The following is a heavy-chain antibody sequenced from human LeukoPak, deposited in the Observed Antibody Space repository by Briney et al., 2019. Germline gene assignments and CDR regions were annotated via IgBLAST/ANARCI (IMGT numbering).Heavy chain of an antibody. CDR2: ISSSSSYI. D-gene: IGHD3-22*01. CDR3: ARDKTYYGSSGYYSPRGSYFDY. V-gene: IGHV3-21*01. J-gene: IGHJ4*02. Sequence: GGSLRLSRAASGFTFSSYSMNWVRQAPGKGLEWVSSISSSSSYIYYADSVKGRFPISRDNAKNSLYLQMNSLRAEDTAVYYCARDKTYYGSSGYYSPRGSYFDYWGQGTLVTVSS. CDR1: GFTFSSYS.